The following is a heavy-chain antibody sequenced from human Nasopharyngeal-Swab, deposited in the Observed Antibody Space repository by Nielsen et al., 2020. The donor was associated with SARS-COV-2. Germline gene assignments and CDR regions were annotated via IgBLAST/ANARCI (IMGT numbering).Heavy chain of an antibody. CDR2: IYPGDSYT. J-gene: IGHJ3*02. CDR3: ARTAIEGGYYRGDAFDI. V-gene: IGHV5-51*01. Sequence: GESLKISCKGSGYRFISYWIGWVRQMPGKGLEWMGIIYPGDSYTRYSPSFQGQVTISADKSINTAYLQWSSLKASDTAMYYCARTAIEGGYYRGDAFDIWGQGTMVTVSS. CDR1: GYRFISYW. D-gene: IGHD3-22*01.